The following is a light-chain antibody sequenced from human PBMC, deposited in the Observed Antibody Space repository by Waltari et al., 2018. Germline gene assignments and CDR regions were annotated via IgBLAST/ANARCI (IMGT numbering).Light chain of an antibody. J-gene: IGLJ3*02. V-gene: IGLV7-46*01. CDR2: DTN. CDR3: LLDYSGAWV. CDR1: TGAVTSGHF. Sequence: QAVVTQEPSLTVSPGGTVTLPCGSSTGAVTSGHFSYWFQLKPGHAPRTLIYDTNTKHSRTPARFSGSLLGGKAALTLSGAQPEDEAEYYCLLDYSGAWVFGGGTKVTVL.